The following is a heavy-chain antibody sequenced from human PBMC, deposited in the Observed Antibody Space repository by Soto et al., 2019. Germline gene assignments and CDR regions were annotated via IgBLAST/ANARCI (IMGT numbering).Heavy chain of an antibody. V-gene: IGHV1-18*01. CDR3: AHSLIGYYYDSSGSNWFDP. Sequence: ASVKVSCKASGYTFTSYGISWVRQAPGQGLEWMGWINAYNGNTNYAQKLQGRLTITKDTSKNQVVLTMTNMDPVDTATYYCAHSLIGYYYDSSGSNWFDPWGQGTLVTVSS. D-gene: IGHD3-22*01. CDR2: INAYNGNT. CDR1: GYTFTSYG. J-gene: IGHJ5*02.